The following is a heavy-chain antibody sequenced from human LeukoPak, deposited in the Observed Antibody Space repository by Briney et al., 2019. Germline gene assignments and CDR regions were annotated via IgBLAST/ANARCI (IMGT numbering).Heavy chain of an antibody. D-gene: IGHD3-22*01. J-gene: IGHJ4*02. CDR3: ARLLRYYDSSGYYGALDY. CDR1: GFTFSSYE. Sequence: QPGGSLRLSCAASGFTFSSYEMNWVRQAPGKGLEWVSYISSSGSTIYYADSVKGRFTISRDNAKNSLYLQMNSLRAEDTAVYYCARLLRYYDSSGYYGALDYWGQGTLVTVSS. CDR2: ISSSGSTI. V-gene: IGHV3-48*03.